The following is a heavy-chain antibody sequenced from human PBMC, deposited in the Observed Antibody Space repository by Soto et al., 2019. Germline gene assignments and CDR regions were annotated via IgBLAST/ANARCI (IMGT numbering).Heavy chain of an antibody. CDR3: ARAPIQLWYLFDY. D-gene: IGHD5-18*01. V-gene: IGHV1-2*04. J-gene: IGHJ4*02. CDR2: INPNSGGT. CDR1: GYTFTGYY. Sequence: ASVKVSCKASGYTFTGYYMHWVRQAPGQGLEWMGWINPNSGGTNYAQKFQGWVTMTRDTSISTAYMELSRLRSDDTAMYYCARAPIQLWYLFDYWGQGTLVTVSS.